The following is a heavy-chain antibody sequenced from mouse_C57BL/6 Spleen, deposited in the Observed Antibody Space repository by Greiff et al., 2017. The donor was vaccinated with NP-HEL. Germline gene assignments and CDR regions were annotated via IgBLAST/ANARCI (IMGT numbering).Heavy chain of an antibody. V-gene: IGHV1-81*01. CDR1: GYTFTSYG. CDR2: IYPRSGNT. J-gene: IGHJ1*03. CDR3: ARLGYGNYDRYFDV. D-gene: IGHD2-1*01. Sequence: QVQLKQSGAELARPGASVKLSCKASGYTFTSYGISWVKQRTGQGLEWIGEIYPRSGNTYYNEKFKGKATLTADKSSSTAYMELRSLTSEDSAVYFCARLGYGNYDRYFDVWGTGTTVTVSS.